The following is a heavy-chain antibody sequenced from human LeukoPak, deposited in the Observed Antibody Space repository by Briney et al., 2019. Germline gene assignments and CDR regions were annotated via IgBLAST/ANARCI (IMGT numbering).Heavy chain of an antibody. J-gene: IGHJ4*02. D-gene: IGHD4-23*01. CDR2: ISSDGSKK. V-gene: IGHV3-30*04. CDR3: ARGAHKRDDYGGFFDY. CDR1: GFTFSIYE. Sequence: GGSLRLSCAAYGFTFSIYEMNWVRQAPGKGLEWVAVISSDGSKKDYADSVKGRFTISRDNSKNTLYLQMNSLRAEDTAVYYCARGAHKRDDYGGFFDYWGQGTLVTVSS.